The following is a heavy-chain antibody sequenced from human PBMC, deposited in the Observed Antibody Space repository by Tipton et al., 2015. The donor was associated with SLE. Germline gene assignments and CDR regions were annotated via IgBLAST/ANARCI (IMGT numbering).Heavy chain of an antibody. CDR2: ISGSGGST. V-gene: IGHV3-23*04. CDR1: GFTFDDYA. J-gene: IGHJ5*02. D-gene: IGHD1-14*01. Sequence: QLVQSGGGLVQPGRSLRLSCAASGFTFDDYAMHWVRQAPGKGLEWVSAISGSGGSTYYADSVKGRFTISRDNSKNTLYLQMNSLRAEDTAVYYCAKDSNPHRDNWFDPWGQGTLVTVSS. CDR3: AKDSNPHRDNWFDP.